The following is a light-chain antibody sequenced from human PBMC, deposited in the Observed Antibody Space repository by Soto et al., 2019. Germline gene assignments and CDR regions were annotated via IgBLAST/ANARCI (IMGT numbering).Light chain of an antibody. CDR1: NTDVGGYDH. J-gene: IGLJ3*02. Sequence: QSALTQPASVSGSPGQSITISCIGTNTDVGGYDHVSWYQHHPGKAPKMLIFEVYNRPSGISDRFSGSKSGDTASLTISGLRAEDEADYYCISYIPSTTTHWVFGGGTQLTVL. CDR2: EVY. V-gene: IGLV2-14*01. CDR3: ISYIPSTTTHWV.